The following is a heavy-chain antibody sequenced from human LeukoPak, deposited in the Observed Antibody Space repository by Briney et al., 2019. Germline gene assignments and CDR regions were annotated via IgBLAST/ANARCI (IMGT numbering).Heavy chain of an antibody. D-gene: IGHD6-19*01. CDR3: ARDRRSSGEWDAFDI. Sequence: GGSVKVSCKASGYTFTSYGISWVRQAPGQGLEWMGWISAYNGNTNYAQKLQGRVTMTTDTSTSTAYMEVRSLRSDDTAVYYCARDRRSSGEWDAFDIWGQGTMVTVSS. CDR2: ISAYNGNT. J-gene: IGHJ3*02. V-gene: IGHV1-18*04. CDR1: GYTFTSYG.